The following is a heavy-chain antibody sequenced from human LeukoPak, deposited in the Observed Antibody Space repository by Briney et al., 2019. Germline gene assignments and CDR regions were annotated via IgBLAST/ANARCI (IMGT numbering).Heavy chain of an antibody. V-gene: IGHV4-4*07. CDR2: IYTSGST. Sequence: SETLSLACTVSGGSISSYYWSWIRQPAGKGLEWIGRIYTSGSTNYNPSLKSRVAMSVDTSKNQFSLKLSSVTAADTAVYYCARGHFQWFGELYLDYWGQGTLVTISS. J-gene: IGHJ4*02. CDR1: GGSISSYY. D-gene: IGHD3-10*01. CDR3: ARGHFQWFGELYLDY.